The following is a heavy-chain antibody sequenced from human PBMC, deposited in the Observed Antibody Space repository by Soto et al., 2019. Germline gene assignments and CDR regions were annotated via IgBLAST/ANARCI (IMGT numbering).Heavy chain of an antibody. CDR2: IIPIFGIA. Sequence: SVKVSCKESGGTFSSYAIAWVRQAPGQGLEWMGGIIPIFGIANYAQKFQGRVAITADESTNTAYMELSSLRSDDTAMYYCARRGSSGPADYWGQGTLVTVSS. V-gene: IGHV1-69*13. CDR1: GGTFSSYA. CDR3: ARRGSSGPADY. J-gene: IGHJ4*02. D-gene: IGHD3-22*01.